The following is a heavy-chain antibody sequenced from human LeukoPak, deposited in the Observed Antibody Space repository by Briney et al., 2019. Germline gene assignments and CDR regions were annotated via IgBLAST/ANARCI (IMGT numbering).Heavy chain of an antibody. Sequence: GGSLRLSCAASGFTFSTYSMHWVRQAPGKGLEWVSAISSSGSYIFYVESVKGRFTISRDNAKNSLFLQMNSLRGEDTAVYYFAKKVTVQVSGNNWFAPWGQGTLVTVSS. J-gene: IGHJ5*02. CDR3: AKKVTVQVSGNNWFAP. V-gene: IGHV3-21*01. D-gene: IGHD5/OR15-5a*01. CDR1: GFTFSTYS. CDR2: ISSSGSYI.